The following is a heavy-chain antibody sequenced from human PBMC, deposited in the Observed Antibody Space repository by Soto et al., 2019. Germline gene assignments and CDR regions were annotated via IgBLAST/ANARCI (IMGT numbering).Heavy chain of an antibody. Sequence: EVQLVESGGGLVNPGGSLRLSCAASGFTFSSYSMNWVRQAPGKGLEWVSTISSRNNDMYYVDSVKGRFTISRDNARNSVYLQMNSLRADDTAVYYCARDVNGGFCGAWGQGTLVTVSS. CDR2: ISSRNNDM. D-gene: IGHD2-21*01. CDR3: ARDVNGGFCGA. CDR1: GFTFSSYS. J-gene: IGHJ5*02. V-gene: IGHV3-21*01.